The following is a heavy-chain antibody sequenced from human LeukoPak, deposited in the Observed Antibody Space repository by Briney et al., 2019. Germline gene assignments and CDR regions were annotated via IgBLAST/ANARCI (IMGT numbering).Heavy chain of an antibody. CDR2: INPNSGGT. CDR1: GYTFTGYY. CDR3: ARGTLIVVAPAAIYH. D-gene: IGHD2-2*01. J-gene: IGHJ4*02. V-gene: IGHV1-2*02. Sequence: ASVKVSCKASGYTFTGYYMHWVRQAPGQGLEWMGWINPNSGGTNYAQKFQGRVTMTRDTSISTAYMELSRLRSDDTAVYYCARGTLIVVAPAAIYHWGQGTLVTVSS.